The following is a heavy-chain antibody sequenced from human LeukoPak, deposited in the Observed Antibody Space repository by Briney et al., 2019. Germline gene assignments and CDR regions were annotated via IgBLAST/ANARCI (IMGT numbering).Heavy chain of an antibody. CDR2: VKSKTDGGTT. J-gene: IGHJ3*02. Sequence: GGSLSLPGAASGFTFCNAWMGWAARAQGKGWGGVGRVKSKTDGGTTDYAAPVKGRFTISRDDSKNTLYLQMNSLKTEDTAVYYCTTDATMVRGVLYAFDIWGQGTMVTVSS. CDR3: TTDATMVRGVLYAFDI. CDR1: GFTFCNAW. V-gene: IGHV3-15*01. D-gene: IGHD3-10*01.